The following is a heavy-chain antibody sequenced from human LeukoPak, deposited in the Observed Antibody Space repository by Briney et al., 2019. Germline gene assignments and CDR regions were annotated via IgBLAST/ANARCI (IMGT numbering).Heavy chain of an antibody. V-gene: IGHV3-23*01. J-gene: IGHJ4*02. D-gene: IGHD2-2*01. CDR3: AKVSAAAYYFDY. Sequence: PGGSLRLSCAASVFTFGSYAMYWVRQAPGKRLEWVSGISGSGGSTFYADSVKGRFTISRDNSENTVYLQMNSLRAEDTAVYYCAKVSAAAYYFDYWGQGTLVTVSS. CDR1: VFTFGSYA. CDR2: ISGSGGST.